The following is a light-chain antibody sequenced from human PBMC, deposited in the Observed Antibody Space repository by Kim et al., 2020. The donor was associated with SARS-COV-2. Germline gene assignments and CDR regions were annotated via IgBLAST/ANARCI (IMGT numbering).Light chain of an antibody. CDR1: NIGSKS. CDR2: YDS. J-gene: IGLJ3*02. V-gene: IGLV3-21*04. Sequence: SYELTQPPSVSVAPGKTARITCGANNIGSKSVHWYQLKPGQAPVLVIYYDSDRPSGIPERFSGSNSGNTSALTIRRVDAGDEAKYYCQVWDKSSDHPVFGGGTQLTVL. CDR3: QVWDKSSDHPV.